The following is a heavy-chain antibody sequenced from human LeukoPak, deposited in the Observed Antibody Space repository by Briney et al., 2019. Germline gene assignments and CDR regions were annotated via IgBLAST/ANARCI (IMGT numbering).Heavy chain of an antibody. V-gene: IGHV3-7*01. J-gene: IGHJ4*02. Sequence: AGGSLRLSCAASGFTFSSKWMSWVRQAPGKGLEWVGNIQPDGSEGYPVDSVKGRFTISRDNARNSLYLQMNSLRAEDTAVYYCAREHRITMIVVVTTSGFDYWGQGTLVTVSS. D-gene: IGHD3-22*01. CDR3: AREHRITMIVVVTTSGFDY. CDR2: IQPDGSEG. CDR1: GFTFSSKW.